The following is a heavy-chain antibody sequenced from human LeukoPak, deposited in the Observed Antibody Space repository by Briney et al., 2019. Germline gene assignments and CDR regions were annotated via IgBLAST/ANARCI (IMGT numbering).Heavy chain of an antibody. J-gene: IGHJ4*01. V-gene: IGHV3-74*01. CDR1: GLTFSSHW. CDR3: ASSLGPLTEY. Sequence: PGGSLRLSCAASGLTFSSHWMHWVRQTPGKGLMWVSRINSGGSGTSYAGSVEGRFTISRDNAKNTLYLQMNNLRAEDTAMYYCASSLGPLTEYWGQGTLVTVSS. D-gene: IGHD7-27*01. CDR2: INSGGSGT.